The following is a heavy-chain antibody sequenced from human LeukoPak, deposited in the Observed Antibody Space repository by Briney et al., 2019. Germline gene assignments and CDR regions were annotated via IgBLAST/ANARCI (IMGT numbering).Heavy chain of an antibody. CDR1: GYTFTSYG. CDR2: ISAYNGNT. Sequence: ASVKVSCKASGYTFTSYGISWVRQAPGQGLEWMGWISAYNGNTNYAQKLQGRVTVTTDTSTSTAYMELRSLRSDDTAVYYCARDARYNWNSGAFDIWGQGTMVTVSS. D-gene: IGHD1-7*01. J-gene: IGHJ3*02. V-gene: IGHV1-18*01. CDR3: ARDARYNWNSGAFDI.